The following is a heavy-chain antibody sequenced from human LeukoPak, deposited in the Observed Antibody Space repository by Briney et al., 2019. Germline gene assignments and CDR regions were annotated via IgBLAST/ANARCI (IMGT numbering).Heavy chain of an antibody. CDR1: GGSISSSSYY. Sequence: SETLSLTCTVSGGSISSSSYYWGWIRQPPGKGLEWIGSIYYSGSTYYNPSLKSRVTISVDTSKNQFSLKLSSVTAADTAVYYCASEKDSSGYMFDYWGQGTLVTVSS. CDR3: ASEKDSSGYMFDY. J-gene: IGHJ4*02. V-gene: IGHV4-39*01. CDR2: IYYSGST. D-gene: IGHD3-22*01.